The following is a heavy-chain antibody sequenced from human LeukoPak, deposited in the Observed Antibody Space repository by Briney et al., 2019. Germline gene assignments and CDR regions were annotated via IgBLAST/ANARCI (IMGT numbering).Heavy chain of an antibody. CDR1: GFNFNDYA. V-gene: IGHV3-9*01. D-gene: IGHD6-19*01. CDR2: ISWNSGTK. Sequence: GGSLRLSCAAYGFNFNDYAMHWVRQAPGKGLEWVSGISWNSGTKDYADSVKGRFTISRDNAKNSLFLHMDSLRPEDTAIYFCARDIASDWQSYYFDSWGLGTLVTVSS. CDR3: ARDIASDWQSYYFDS. J-gene: IGHJ5*01.